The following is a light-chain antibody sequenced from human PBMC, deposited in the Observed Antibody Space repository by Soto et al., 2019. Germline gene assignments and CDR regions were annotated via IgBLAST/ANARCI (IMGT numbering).Light chain of an antibody. CDR1: SSDVGDYNY. Sequence: QSVLTQPRSVSGSPGQSVTISCTGTSSDVGDYNYVSWYQQYPGKAPKLVIYDVSKRPSGVPDRFSGSKSGNTPSLTISGLQAEDEADYYCCSFAGSYTFWVFGGGTKVTVL. CDR2: DVS. CDR3: CSFAGSYTFWV. J-gene: IGLJ3*02. V-gene: IGLV2-11*01.